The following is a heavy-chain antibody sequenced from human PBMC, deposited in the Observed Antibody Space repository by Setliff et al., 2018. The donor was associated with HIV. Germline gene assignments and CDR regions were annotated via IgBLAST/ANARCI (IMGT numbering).Heavy chain of an antibody. CDR2: INVVNGNI. V-gene: IGHV1-3*01. J-gene: IGHJ4*02. CDR1: GYTFTDYA. Sequence: ASVKVSCKASGYTFTDYAMHWVRQAPGQRLEWVGWINVVNGNIKYSQKFRGRVTIIRDTSASTAYMELSSLRSEDTAVYYCARAHLTGTTVGLADYWGQGTLVTVSS. D-gene: IGHD1-7*01. CDR3: ARAHLTGTTVGLADY.